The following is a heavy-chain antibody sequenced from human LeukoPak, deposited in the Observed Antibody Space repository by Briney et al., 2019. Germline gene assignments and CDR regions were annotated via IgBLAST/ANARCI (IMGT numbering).Heavy chain of an antibody. Sequence: ASVKVSCKASGYTFTGYYLHWVRQAPGQGLEWMGWLNPKTGGTSYAQKIQGRVTMTRDTSISTVNMELSRLTADDTAVYFCARATAENYHWGQGTLVTVSS. V-gene: IGHV1-2*02. D-gene: IGHD1-14*01. CDR1: GYTFTGYY. J-gene: IGHJ5*02. CDR2: LNPKTGGT. CDR3: ARATAENYH.